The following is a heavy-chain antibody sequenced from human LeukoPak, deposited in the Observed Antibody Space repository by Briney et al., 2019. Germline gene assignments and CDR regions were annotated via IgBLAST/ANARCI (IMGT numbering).Heavy chain of an antibody. CDR1: GFTVSSNY. J-gene: IGHJ5*02. CDR2: IYSGGST. V-gene: IGHV3-66*02. Sequence: PGGSLRLSCAASGFTVSSNYMSWVRQAPGKGLEWVSVIYSGGSTYYADSVKGRFTISRDNSKNTLYLQMNSLRAEDTAVYYCARDLGLHSSGWYSGWFDPWGQGTLVTVSS. CDR3: ARDLGLHSSGWYSGWFDP. D-gene: IGHD6-19*01.